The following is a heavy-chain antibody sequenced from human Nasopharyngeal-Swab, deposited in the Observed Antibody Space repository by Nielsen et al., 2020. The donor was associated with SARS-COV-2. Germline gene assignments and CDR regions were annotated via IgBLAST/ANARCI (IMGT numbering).Heavy chain of an antibody. CDR2: IGGYVDST. Sequence: GESLKISCAASGFSFSDYYMSWIRQAPGKGLEWVSSIGGYVDSTFYADSVKGRFTISRDNSKNTLYLQMNSLRAEDTAVYYCARDHDYWGQGTLVTVSS. CDR3: ARDHDY. CDR1: GFSFSDYY. J-gene: IGHJ4*02. V-gene: IGHV3-23*01.